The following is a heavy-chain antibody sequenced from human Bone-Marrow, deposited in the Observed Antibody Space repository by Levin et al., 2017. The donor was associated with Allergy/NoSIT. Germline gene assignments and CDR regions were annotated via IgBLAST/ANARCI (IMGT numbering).Heavy chain of an antibody. Sequence: LSLTCAASGFTFSTYGMSWVRQAPGEGLEWVSGIVGTGGSIYYSDSVKGRFTISRDNSKNMVYLQMDSLRVEDTAIYYCAKISALVAGDIFWGQGTLVTVS. CDR2: IVGTGGSI. CDR3: AKISALVAGDIF. J-gene: IGHJ4*02. V-gene: IGHV3-23*01. CDR1: GFTFSTYG. D-gene: IGHD2-2*01.